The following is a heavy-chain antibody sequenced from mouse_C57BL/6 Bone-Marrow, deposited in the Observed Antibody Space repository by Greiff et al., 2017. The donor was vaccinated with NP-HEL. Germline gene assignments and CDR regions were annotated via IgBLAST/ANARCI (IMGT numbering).Heavy chain of an antibody. CDR1: GFNIKDDY. J-gene: IGHJ3*01. D-gene: IGHD3-2*02. V-gene: IGHV14-4*01. CDR2: IDPENGDT. CDR3: TLSFRQLRLPFAY. Sequence: VQLQQSGAELVRPGASVKLSCTASGFNIKDDYMHWVKQRPEQGLEWIGWIDPENGDTEYASKFQGKATITADTSSNTAYLQLSSLTSEDTAVYYCTLSFRQLRLPFAYRGQGTLVTVSA.